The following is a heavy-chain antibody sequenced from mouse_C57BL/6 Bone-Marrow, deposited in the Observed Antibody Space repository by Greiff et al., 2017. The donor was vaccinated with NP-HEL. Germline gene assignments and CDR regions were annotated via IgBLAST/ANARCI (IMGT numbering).Heavy chain of an antibody. CDR2: ISDGGSYT. CDR1: GFTFSSYA. D-gene: IGHD1-1*01. J-gene: IGHJ2*01. CDR3: ARDSHYYGSEGFDY. Sequence: DVHLVESGGGLVKPGGSLKLSCAASGFTFSSYAMSWVRQTPEKRLEWVATISDGGSYTYYPDNVKGRFTISRDNAKNNLYLQMSHLKSEDTAMYYCARDSHYYGSEGFDYWGQGTTLTVSS. V-gene: IGHV5-4*01.